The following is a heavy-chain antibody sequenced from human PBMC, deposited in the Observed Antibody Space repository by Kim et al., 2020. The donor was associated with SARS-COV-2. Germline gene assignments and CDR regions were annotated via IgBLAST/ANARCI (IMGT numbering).Heavy chain of an antibody. J-gene: IGHJ5*02. D-gene: IGHD4-17*01. CDR3: ARGMTTVTIYWFDP. V-gene: IGHV4-31*02. Sequence: NPSLTSRVTISVDTSKNQFSLKLTSVTAADTAVYYCARGMTTVTIYWFDPWGQGTLVTVSS.